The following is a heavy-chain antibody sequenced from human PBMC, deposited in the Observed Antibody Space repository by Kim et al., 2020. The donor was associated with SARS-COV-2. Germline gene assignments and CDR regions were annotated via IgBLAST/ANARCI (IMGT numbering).Heavy chain of an antibody. D-gene: IGHD5-12*01. J-gene: IGHJ4*02. V-gene: IGHV3-11*01. Sequence: GKGRFTISRDKAKNSLYLQMEILRAEDTAVYFCARYLQRRDGYIVTGFDYWGQGTPVTVSS. CDR3: ARYLQRRDGYIVTGFDY.